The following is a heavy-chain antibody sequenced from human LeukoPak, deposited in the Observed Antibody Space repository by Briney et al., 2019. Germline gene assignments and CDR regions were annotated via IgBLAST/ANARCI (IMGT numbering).Heavy chain of an antibody. V-gene: IGHV1-18*01. J-gene: IGHJ6*03. CDR3: ARERIRGPYYYYYMDV. Sequence: GASVKVSCKASGYTFTSYGISWVRQAPRQGLEWMGWISAYNGNTNYAQKLQGRVTMTTDTSTSTAYMELRSLRSDDTAVYYCARERIRGPYYYYYMDVWGKGTTVTVSS. CDR1: GYTFTSYG. D-gene: IGHD2-15*01. CDR2: ISAYNGNT.